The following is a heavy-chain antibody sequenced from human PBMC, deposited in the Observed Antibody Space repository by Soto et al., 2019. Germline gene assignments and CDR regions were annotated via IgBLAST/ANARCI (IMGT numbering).Heavy chain of an antibody. J-gene: IGHJ4*02. CDR2: IYYSGST. CDR3: ARGDYGDYEVYFDY. V-gene: IGHV4-59*08. Sequence: SETLSLTCTVSGGSISSYYWSWIRQPPGKGLEWIGYIYYSGSTNYNPSLKSRVTISVDTSKNQFSLKLSSVTAADTAVYYCARGDYGDYEVYFDYWGQGTLVTVSS. D-gene: IGHD4-17*01. CDR1: GGSISSYY.